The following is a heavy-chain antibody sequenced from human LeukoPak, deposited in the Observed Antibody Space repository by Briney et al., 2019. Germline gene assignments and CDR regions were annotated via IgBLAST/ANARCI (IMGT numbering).Heavy chain of an antibody. Sequence: GGSLRLSCAASGFSFSRYWMSWVRQAPGKGLAWVASIKQDGSEKDYVDSVKGRFTISRDNAKNSLYLQMNSLRAEDSVVYYCVRVEYSSSSLDYWGQGTLVTVSS. CDR3: VRVEYSSSSLDY. CDR2: IKQDGSEK. J-gene: IGHJ4*02. V-gene: IGHV3-7*01. D-gene: IGHD6-6*01. CDR1: GFSFSRYW.